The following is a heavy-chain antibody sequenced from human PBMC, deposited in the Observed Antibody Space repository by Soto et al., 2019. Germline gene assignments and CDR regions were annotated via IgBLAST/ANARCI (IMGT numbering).Heavy chain of an antibody. CDR2: ISAYDGDT. Sequence: QVQLVQSGAEVKKPGASVKVSCKASGYTFNSYGISWLRQAPGQGLEWMGWISAYDGDTKYAQKFQGRVTMTTDTSTSTANMEVRSLRSDDTAVYYCARSSGTSYLWFDPWGQGTLVTVSS. CDR3: ARSSGTSYLWFDP. V-gene: IGHV1-18*01. D-gene: IGHD1-26*01. CDR1: GYTFNSYG. J-gene: IGHJ5*02.